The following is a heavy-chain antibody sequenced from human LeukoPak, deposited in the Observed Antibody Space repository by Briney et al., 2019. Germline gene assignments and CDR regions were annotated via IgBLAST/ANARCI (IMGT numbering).Heavy chain of an antibody. Sequence: ASVKVSCKTSGYRFITFGRQGLEWMGWINPYNGNRYYARKFQGRFNMTTDTSTSTVYLELQTLTSDDTAIYYCARFQASEFRGFDHWGQGTLITVSS. V-gene: IGHV1-18*01. J-gene: IGHJ4*02. CDR2: INPYNGNR. CDR3: ARFQASEFRGFDH. CDR1: GYRFITFG. D-gene: IGHD3-10*01.